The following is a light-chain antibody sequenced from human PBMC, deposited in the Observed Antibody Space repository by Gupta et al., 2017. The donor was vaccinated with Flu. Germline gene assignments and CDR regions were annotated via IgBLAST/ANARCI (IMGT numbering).Light chain of an antibody. CDR1: SSNIGAGYD. V-gene: IGLV1-40*01. CDR2: CNS. Sequence: VTISCTGSSSNIGAGYDVHWYLQLPGTAPKLLIYCNSNRPSGVPDRFSGSKSGTSASLAITGLQAEDEADYYCQSYDSSLSGSVFGGGTKLTVL. J-gene: IGLJ3*02. CDR3: QSYDSSLSGSV.